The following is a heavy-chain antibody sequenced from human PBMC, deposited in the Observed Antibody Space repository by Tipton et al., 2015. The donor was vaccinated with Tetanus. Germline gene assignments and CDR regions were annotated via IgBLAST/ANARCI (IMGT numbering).Heavy chain of an antibody. D-gene: IGHD3-9*01. Sequence: TLSLTCTVSGGSISSSSYYWGWIRQPPGKGLEWIGSIYYSGSTYYNPSLKSRVTISVDTSKNQFSLKLSSVTAADTAVYYCARHGGSRITISPWGQGTLVTVSS. V-gene: IGHV4-39*01. CDR3: ARHGGSRITISP. J-gene: IGHJ5*02. CDR1: GGSISSSSYY. CDR2: IYYSGST.